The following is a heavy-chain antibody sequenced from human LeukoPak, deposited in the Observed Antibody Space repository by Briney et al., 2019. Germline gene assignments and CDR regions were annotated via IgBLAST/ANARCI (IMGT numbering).Heavy chain of an antibody. V-gene: IGHV1-2*02. D-gene: IGHD4-17*01. CDR1: GYTFTAYN. Sequence: ASVKVSCKASGYTFTAYNIHWVRQAPGQGLEWMGWIIPHSGGTHFAQKFQDRVTMTRETSVSTAYMELSRLRSDDTAVYYCARLGGYGDYPLDYWGQGTLVTVSS. J-gene: IGHJ4*02. CDR3: ARLGGYGDYPLDY. CDR2: IIPHSGGT.